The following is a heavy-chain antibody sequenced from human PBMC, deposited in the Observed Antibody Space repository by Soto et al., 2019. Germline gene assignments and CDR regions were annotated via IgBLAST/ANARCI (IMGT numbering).Heavy chain of an antibody. Sequence: GGSLRLSCAASGFTFSSYAMHWVRQAPGKGLEWVAVISYDGSNKYYADSVKGRFTISRDNSKNTLYLQMNSLRAEDTAVYYCARVYTVTLDAFDIWGQGTMVTVSS. CDR2: ISYDGSNK. CDR3: ARVYTVTLDAFDI. CDR1: GFTFSSYA. D-gene: IGHD4-4*01. V-gene: IGHV3-30-3*01. J-gene: IGHJ3*02.